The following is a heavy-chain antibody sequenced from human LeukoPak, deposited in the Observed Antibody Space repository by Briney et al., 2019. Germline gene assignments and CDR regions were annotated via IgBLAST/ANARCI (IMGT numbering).Heavy chain of an antibody. J-gene: IGHJ5*02. Sequence: GGSLRLSCAASGFTVSSNYMSWVRQAPGKGLEWVSVIYSGGSTYYADSVKGRFTISRDNSKNTLYLQMNSLRAEDTAVYYCARVAIAVAGGFDPWGQGTLVTVSS. D-gene: IGHD6-19*01. CDR2: IYSGGST. CDR3: ARVAIAVAGGFDP. CDR1: GFTVSSNY. V-gene: IGHV3-66*01.